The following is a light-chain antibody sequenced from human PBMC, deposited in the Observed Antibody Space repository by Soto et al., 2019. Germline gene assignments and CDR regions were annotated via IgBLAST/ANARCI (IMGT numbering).Light chain of an antibody. CDR3: SSYTTTTTRVL. J-gene: IGLJ2*01. V-gene: IGLV2-14*01. CDR1: SSDVGGYNY. CDR2: DVT. Sequence: QSVLTQPASVSGSPGQSITISCTGTSSDVGGYNYVSWYQQHPGKAPKLMIFDVTNRPSGVSDRFSGSKSGNTASLTISGLQAADEADYYCSSYTTTTTRVLFGGGTKLTVL.